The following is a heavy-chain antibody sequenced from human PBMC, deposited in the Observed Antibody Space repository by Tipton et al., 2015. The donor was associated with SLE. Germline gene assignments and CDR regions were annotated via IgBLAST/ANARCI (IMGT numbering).Heavy chain of an antibody. D-gene: IGHD5-18*01. Sequence: LSLTCAVSGFSISSGYYWGWIRQPPGKGLEWIGYIYYSGSTNYNPSLKSRVTLSVDTSKSQFSLKLNSVTAADTAVYYCARRQRGYSYAPFDNWGQGTLVPVSS. CDR2: IYYSGST. CDR1: GFSISSGYY. CDR3: ARRQRGYSYAPFDN. V-gene: IGHV4-61*05. J-gene: IGHJ4*02.